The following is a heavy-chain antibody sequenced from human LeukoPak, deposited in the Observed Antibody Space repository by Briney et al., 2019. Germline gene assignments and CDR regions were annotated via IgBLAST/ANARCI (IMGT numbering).Heavy chain of an antibody. J-gene: IGHJ4*02. CDR2: ISSSGGST. Sequence: PGGSLRLSCAASGFTFSSSAMSWVRQAPGKGLEWVSVISSSGGSTYYADPVKGRFTIFRDNSKNTLYLQMSSLRAEDTAVYYCAKGSRSIAVDNLCDYWGQGTLVTVSS. V-gene: IGHV3-23*01. D-gene: IGHD6-6*01. CDR1: GFTFSSSA. CDR3: AKGSRSIAVDNLCDY.